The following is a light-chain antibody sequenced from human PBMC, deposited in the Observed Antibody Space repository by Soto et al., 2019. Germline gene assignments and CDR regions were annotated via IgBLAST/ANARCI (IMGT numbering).Light chain of an antibody. CDR1: ESVYINS. J-gene: IGKJ3*01. CDR2: GAS. CDR3: QQEGASPFT. V-gene: IGKV3-20*01. Sequence: EIVLTQSPGTLSLSPGESATLSCKASESVYINSFAWYYQKPGQPPRLLIYGASTRATGIPDRFSGSGSGTDFVLSINRLEVEDSGKYYCQQEGASPFTSGPGTRVDSK.